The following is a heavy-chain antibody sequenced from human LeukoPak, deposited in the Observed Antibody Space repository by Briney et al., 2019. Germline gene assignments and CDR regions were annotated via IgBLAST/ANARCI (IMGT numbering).Heavy chain of an antibody. CDR3: ASLTAMVRFRTRNDACDI. D-gene: IGHD5-18*01. Sequence: SQTLSLTCAVDGGSFSGYYWSWIRQPPGKGLEWIGSIYYSGSTYYNPSLKSRVTISVDTSKNQFSLKLSSVTAADTAVYYCASLTAMVRFRTRNDACDIWGQGTMVTVSS. CDR1: GGSFSGYY. V-gene: IGHV4-34*01. J-gene: IGHJ3*02. CDR2: IYYSGST.